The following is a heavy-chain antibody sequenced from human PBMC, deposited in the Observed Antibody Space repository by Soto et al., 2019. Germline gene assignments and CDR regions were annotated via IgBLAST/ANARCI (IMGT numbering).Heavy chain of an antibody. CDR2: INAGNGNT. CDR1: GYTFTSYA. Sequence: QGQLVQSGAEVKKPGASVKVSCKASGYTFTSYAMHWVRQAPGQRLEWMGWINAGNGNTKYSQKFQGRVTITRDTSASTAYMELSSLRSEDTAVYYCARAEQWDAMTPTDYWGQGTLVTVSS. CDR3: ARAEQWDAMTPTDY. V-gene: IGHV1-3*01. D-gene: IGHD1-26*01. J-gene: IGHJ4*02.